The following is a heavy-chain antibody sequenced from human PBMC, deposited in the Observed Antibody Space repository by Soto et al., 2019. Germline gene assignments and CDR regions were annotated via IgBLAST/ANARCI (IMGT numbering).Heavy chain of an antibody. CDR1: GFSLSTSGVG. Sequence: QITLKESGPTVVKPTQTLTLTCTFSGFSLSTSGVGVGWIRQPPGKALEWLALIYWDDDKRYSPSLKSRLTTTRDTSNNQVVLTMTNTAPVDTATYYCAHMVLAGSSWNYFDYWGQGTLVTVSS. J-gene: IGHJ4*02. D-gene: IGHD6-13*01. V-gene: IGHV2-5*02. CDR3: AHMVLAGSSWNYFDY. CDR2: IYWDDDK.